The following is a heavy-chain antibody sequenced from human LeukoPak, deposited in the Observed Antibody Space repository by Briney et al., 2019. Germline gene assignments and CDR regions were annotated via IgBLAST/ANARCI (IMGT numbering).Heavy chain of an antibody. V-gene: IGHV3-11*04. J-gene: IGHJ4*02. Sequence: PGGSLRLSCAASGFTFSDYYMSWIRQAPGKGLEWVSYISSSGSTIYYADSVKGRFTISRDNAKNSLYLQMNSLRAEDTAVYYCARDWKYYDFWSGYCNYWGQGTLVTVSS. CDR3: ARDWKYYDFWSGYCNY. CDR1: GFTFSDYY. CDR2: ISSSGSTI. D-gene: IGHD3-3*01.